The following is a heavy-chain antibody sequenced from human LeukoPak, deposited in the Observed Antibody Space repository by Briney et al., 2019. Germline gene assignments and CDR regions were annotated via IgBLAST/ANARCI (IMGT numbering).Heavy chain of an antibody. CDR1: GFTLSRYE. V-gene: IGHV3-48*03. CDR2: ISSSGSTK. J-gene: IGHJ4*02. D-gene: IGHD6-19*01. CDR3: ARESERSGWYDY. Sequence: GGSLRLSCAASGFTLSRYEMTWVRQAPGRGLEWVSYISSSGSTKYYADSVKGRFTISRDNSKNSLYLQMSSLRSEDTALYYCARESERSGWYDYWGQGTLVTVSS.